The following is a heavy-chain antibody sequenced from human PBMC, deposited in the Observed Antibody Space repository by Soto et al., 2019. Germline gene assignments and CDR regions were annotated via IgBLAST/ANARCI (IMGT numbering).Heavy chain of an antibody. CDR2: INHSGST. CDR3: ARLIAARPNYYYYYMDV. D-gene: IGHD6-6*01. Sequence: SETICDPWAVDGGTIRDYCGRCISQPPGKGLEWIGEINHSGSTNYNPSLKSRVTISVDTSKNQFSLKLSSVTSADTAVYYCARLIAARPNYYYYYMDVWAKRTTGTVSS. CDR1: GGTIRDYC. V-gene: IGHV4-34*01. J-gene: IGHJ6*03.